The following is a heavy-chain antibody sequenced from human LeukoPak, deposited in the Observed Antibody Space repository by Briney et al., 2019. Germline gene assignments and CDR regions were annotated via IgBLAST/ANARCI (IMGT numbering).Heavy chain of an antibody. D-gene: IGHD2-2*01. CDR2: ISYYDGNT. Sequence: GASVKVSCKASGYTFTSYGISWVRQAPGQGLEWMGWISYYDGNTNYAHKLQGRVTMTTDTSTSTAYTELRSLRSDDTAVYYCARPAPDIVVVPASGDYYYYMDVWGKGTTVTVSS. CDR1: GYTFTSYG. J-gene: IGHJ6*03. CDR3: ARPAPDIVVVPASGDYYYYMDV. V-gene: IGHV1-18*01.